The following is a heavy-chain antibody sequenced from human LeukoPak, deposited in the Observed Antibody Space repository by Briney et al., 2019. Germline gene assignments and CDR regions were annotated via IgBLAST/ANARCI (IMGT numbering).Heavy chain of an antibody. J-gene: IGHJ4*02. Sequence: GGSLRLSCAVSGFTFSNYWMSWVRQAPGKGLEWVANIKKDGSEKYYVDSVKGRFTISRDNAKNSLYLQMNSLRAEDTAVYYCARRKGGYDLDYWGQGTLVTVSS. CDR3: ARRKGGYDLDY. CDR1: GFTFSNYW. D-gene: IGHD5-12*01. V-gene: IGHV3-7*01. CDR2: IKKDGSEK.